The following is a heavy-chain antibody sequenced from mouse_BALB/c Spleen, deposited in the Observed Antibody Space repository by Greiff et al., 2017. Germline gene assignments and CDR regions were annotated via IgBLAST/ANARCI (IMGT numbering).Heavy chain of an antibody. V-gene: IGHV5-6-5*01. CDR3: ARDGYYVGYFDY. D-gene: IGHD2-3*01. Sequence: EVMLVESGGGLVKPGGSLKLSCAASGFTFSSYAMSWVRQTPEKRLEWVASISSGGSTYYPDSVKGRFTISRDNARNILYLQMSSLRSEDTAMYYCARDGYYVGYFDYWGQGTTLTVSS. CDR1: GFTFSSYA. CDR2: ISSGGST. J-gene: IGHJ2*01.